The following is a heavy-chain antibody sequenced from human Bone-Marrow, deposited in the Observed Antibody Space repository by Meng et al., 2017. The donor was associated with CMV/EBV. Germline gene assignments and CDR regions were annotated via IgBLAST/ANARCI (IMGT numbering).Heavy chain of an antibody. CDR2: IRYDGNYN. J-gene: IGHJ4*02. CDR1: GFTFSSYG. D-gene: IGHD3-16*01. V-gene: IGHV3-30*02. CDR3: ARDTLNFDY. Sequence: GESLKISCAASGFTFSSYGMHWARQAPGKGLEWVAFIRYDGNYNSYGDSVKGRFTISRDNSKNTLYLQMNSLRVEDTAVYYCARDTLNFDYWAQGTLVPVSS.